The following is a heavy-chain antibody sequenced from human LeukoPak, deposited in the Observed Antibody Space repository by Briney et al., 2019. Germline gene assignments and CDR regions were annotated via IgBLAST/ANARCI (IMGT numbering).Heavy chain of an antibody. CDR2: ISSSSSYI. Sequence: GGSLRLSCAASGFTFSSYRMNRVRQAPGKGLEWVSSISSSSSYIYYADSVKGRFTISRDNAKISLYLQMNSLRAEDTAVYYCASSTYYYDSSGYYYVGYFDYWGQGILVTVSS. CDR1: GFTFSSYR. V-gene: IGHV3-21*01. CDR3: ASSTYYYDSSGYYYVGYFDY. J-gene: IGHJ4*02. D-gene: IGHD3-22*01.